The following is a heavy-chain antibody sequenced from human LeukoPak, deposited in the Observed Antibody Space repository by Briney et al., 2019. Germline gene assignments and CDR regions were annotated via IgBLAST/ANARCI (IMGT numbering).Heavy chain of an antibody. Sequence: SETLSLTCTVSGGSISSYYWTWIRQPPGKGLEWIGSIYYSGSTNYNPSLKSRVTISVDTSKNQFSLKLSSVTAADTAVYYCARTYCSGGSCHFDYWGQGTLVTVSS. CDR2: IYYSGST. J-gene: IGHJ4*02. CDR1: GGSISSYY. CDR3: ARTYCSGGSCHFDY. D-gene: IGHD2-15*01. V-gene: IGHV4-59*08.